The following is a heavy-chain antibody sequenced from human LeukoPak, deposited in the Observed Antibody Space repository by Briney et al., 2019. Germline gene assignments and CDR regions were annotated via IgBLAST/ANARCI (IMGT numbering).Heavy chain of an antibody. J-gene: IGHJ4*02. D-gene: IGHD5-12*01. CDR1: GYTFTSYD. CDR3: ARDSNVDIVATPINFDY. V-gene: IGHV1-18*01. Sequence: ASVKVSCKASGYTFTSYDINWVRQATGQGLEWMGWISAYNGNTNYAQKLQGRVTMSTDTSTSTAYMELRSLRSDDTAVYYCARDSNVDIVATPINFDYWGQGTLVTVSS. CDR2: ISAYNGNT.